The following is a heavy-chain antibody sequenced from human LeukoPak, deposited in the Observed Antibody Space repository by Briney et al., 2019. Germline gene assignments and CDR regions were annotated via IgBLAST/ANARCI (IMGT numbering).Heavy chain of an antibody. D-gene: IGHD4-17*01. CDR2: IIPIFGTA. V-gene: IGHV1-69*13. CDR1: GGTFSSYA. J-gene: IGHJ6*04. Sequence: SVKVSCMASGGTFSSYAISWVRQAPGQGLEWMGGIIPIFGTANYAQKFQGRVTITADESTSTAYMELSSLRSEDTAVYYCARDQGSTVTYGMDVWGKGTTVTVSS. CDR3: ARDQGSTVTYGMDV.